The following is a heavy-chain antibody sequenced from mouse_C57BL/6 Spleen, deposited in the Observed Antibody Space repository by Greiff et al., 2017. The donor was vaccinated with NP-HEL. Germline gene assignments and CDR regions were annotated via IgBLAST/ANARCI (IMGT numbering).Heavy chain of an antibody. CDR2: IYPRSGTT. Sequence: QVQLQQSGAELARPGASVKLSCKASGYTFTSYGISWVKQRTGQGLEWIGEIYPRSGTTYYNEKFKGKATLTADKSSSTAYMALSSLTSEDSAVDFWARRRLNDYDGFAYWGQGTLVTVSA. CDR1: GYTFTSYG. V-gene: IGHV1-81*01. J-gene: IGHJ3*01. D-gene: IGHD2-4*01. CDR3: ARRRLNDYDGFAY.